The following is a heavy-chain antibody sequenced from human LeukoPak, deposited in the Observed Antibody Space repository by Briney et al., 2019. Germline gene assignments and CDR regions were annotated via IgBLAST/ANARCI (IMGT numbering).Heavy chain of an antibody. J-gene: IGHJ3*02. V-gene: IGHV1-58*01. Sequence: GTSVKVSCKASGFTFTSSAVQWVRQARGQRLEWIGWIVVGSGNTNYAQKFQERVTITRDMSTSTAYMELSSLRSEDTAVYYCAADCGYFDGSDAFDIWGQGTMVTVSS. CDR1: GFTFTSSA. CDR3: AADCGYFDGSDAFDI. D-gene: IGHD3-22*01. CDR2: IVVGSGNT.